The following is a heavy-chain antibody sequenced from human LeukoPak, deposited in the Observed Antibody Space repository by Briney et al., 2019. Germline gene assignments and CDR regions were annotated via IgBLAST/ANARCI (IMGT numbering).Heavy chain of an antibody. CDR1: GFTFSSYW. CDR2: IKQDGSEK. D-gene: IGHD1-26*01. J-gene: IGHJ4*02. CDR3: ATYIVGPTLDY. Sequence: GGSLRLSCAASGFTFSSYWMSWVRQAPGKGLEWVANIKQDGSEKYYVDSVKGRFTISRDNAKNSLYLQMSSLRAEDTAVYYCATYIVGPTLDYWGQGTLVTVSS. V-gene: IGHV3-7*01.